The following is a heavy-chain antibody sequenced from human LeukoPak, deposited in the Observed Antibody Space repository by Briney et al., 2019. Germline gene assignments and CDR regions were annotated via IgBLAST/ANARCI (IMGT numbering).Heavy chain of an antibody. CDR1: GFTFSSYA. D-gene: IGHD1-1*01. Sequence: HPGGSLRLSCAASGFTFSSYAMTWVRQAPGKGLEWVSTVSTSGGGTYYADSVKGRFTISRDNSKNTLCLQMNSLGAEDTAVYYCAKRYNSEYLAPVQNWGQGTLVTVSS. CDR3: AKRYNSEYLAPVQN. V-gene: IGHV3-23*01. CDR2: VSTSGGGT. J-gene: IGHJ4*02.